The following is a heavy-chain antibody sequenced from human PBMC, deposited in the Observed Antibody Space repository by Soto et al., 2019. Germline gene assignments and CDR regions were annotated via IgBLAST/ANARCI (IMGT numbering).Heavy chain of an antibody. D-gene: IGHD4-17*01. Sequence: GGSLRLSCAASGLSVSTNFMSWVRQAPGKGLEWLAVIYSDGFDIYYADSVKGRFTISRDNSKHMLFLQMNSLRTEDTAVYYCAHPRGYGVFDAYDIWGQGAMVTVSS. CDR2: IYSDGFDI. J-gene: IGHJ3*02. V-gene: IGHV3-23*03. CDR1: GLSVSTNF. CDR3: AHPRGYGVFDAYDI.